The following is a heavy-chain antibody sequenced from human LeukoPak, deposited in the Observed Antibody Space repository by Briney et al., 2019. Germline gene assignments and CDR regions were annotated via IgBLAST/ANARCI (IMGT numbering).Heavy chain of an antibody. D-gene: IGHD6-13*01. V-gene: IGHV7-4-1*02. J-gene: IGHJ4*02. CDR1: GYTFTSYA. Sequence: ASVKVSCKASGYTFTSYAMNWVRQAPGQGLEWMGWINTNTGNPTYAQGFTGRFVFSLDTSVSTAYLQISSLKAEDTAVYYCARDGDPGYSSSRFDYWGQGTLVTVSS. CDR3: ARDGDPGYSSSRFDY. CDR2: INTNTGNP.